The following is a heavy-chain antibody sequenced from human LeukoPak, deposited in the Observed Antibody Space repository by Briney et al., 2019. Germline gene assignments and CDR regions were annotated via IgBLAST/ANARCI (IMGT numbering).Heavy chain of an antibody. D-gene: IGHD1-26*01. CDR3: ARTRYDRYSGYYYYMDV. CDR2: IYTSGST. Sequence: PSGTLSLTCTVPGASISSYYWSWIRQPPGKGLEWIGYIYTSGSTNYNPSLKSRVSISVDTSKNQFSLKLSSVTAADTAVYYCARTRYDRYSGYYYYMDVWGKGTTVTASS. J-gene: IGHJ6*03. CDR1: GASISSYY. V-gene: IGHV4-4*09.